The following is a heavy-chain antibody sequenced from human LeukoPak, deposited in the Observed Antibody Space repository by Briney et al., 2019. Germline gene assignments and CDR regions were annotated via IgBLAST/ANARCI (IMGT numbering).Heavy chain of an antibody. J-gene: IGHJ4*02. D-gene: IGHD3-22*01. V-gene: IGHV3-7*04. CDR3: ARARNYYDSSGRVFDY. CDR1: GFTFSNYL. Sequence: GGSLRLSCAASGFTFSNYLMNWVRQAPGKGLEWVAMIKQDGSDKYYVDSVKGRFTISRDNAKNSLYLQMNSLRAEDTAVYYCARARNYYDSSGRVFDYWGQGTLVTVSS. CDR2: IKQDGSDK.